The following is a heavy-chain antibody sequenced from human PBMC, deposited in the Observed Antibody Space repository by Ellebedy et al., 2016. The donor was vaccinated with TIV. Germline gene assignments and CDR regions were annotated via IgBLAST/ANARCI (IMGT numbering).Heavy chain of an antibody. Sequence: GESLKISCVVSGFTFSSYSMNWVRQAPGKGLEWVSSISSSSSYIYYADSVKGRFTISRDNGKISLYLQMNSLTAEDTAVYYCASGAYDIWGQGTMVIVSS. J-gene: IGHJ3*02. CDR2: ISSSSSYI. V-gene: IGHV3-21*01. CDR1: GFTFSSYS. CDR3: ASGAYDI.